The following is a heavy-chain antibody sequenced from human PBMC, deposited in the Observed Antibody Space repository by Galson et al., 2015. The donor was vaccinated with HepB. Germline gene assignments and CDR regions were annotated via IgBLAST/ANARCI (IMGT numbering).Heavy chain of an antibody. J-gene: IGHJ6*03. Sequence: TLSLTCTVSGHSISSGGYYWSWIRQHPGKGLEWIGYVYYGGNTYYNPSLKSRGTISVDTSKNLFSLKLSSVTAADTAVYYCARDRPGYCSGPSCSAYYYYYMDVWGKGTTVTVSS. CDR2: VYYGGNT. D-gene: IGHD2-2*03. V-gene: IGHV4-31*03. CDR3: ARDRPGYCSGPSCSAYYYYYMDV. CDR1: GHSISSGGYY.